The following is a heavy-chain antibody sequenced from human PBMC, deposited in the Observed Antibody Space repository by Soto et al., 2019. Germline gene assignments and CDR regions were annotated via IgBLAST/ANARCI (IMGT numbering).Heavy chain of an antibody. J-gene: IGHJ4*02. CDR1: GGIFSTYA. CDR2: IIPLFGTP. D-gene: IGHD3-10*01. V-gene: IGHV1-69*01. CDR3: ARDRYDYGSGNYYNRIDF. Sequence: QVQLVQSWAEVKKPGSSVKVSCRASGGIFSTYAISWLRQAPGQGLEWMGGIIPLFGTPNYAQRFQGRVTITADESTSTAYMELSRLRSEDTAVYYCARDRYDYGSGNYYNRIDFWGQGTLVTVSS.